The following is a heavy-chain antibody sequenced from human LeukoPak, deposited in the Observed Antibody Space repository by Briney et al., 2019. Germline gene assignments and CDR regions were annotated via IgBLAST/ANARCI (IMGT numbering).Heavy chain of an antibody. CDR2: ISSNGGST. CDR3: ARGGYGASTPYYMDV. CDR1: GFTFSNYA. Sequence: LPGGSLRLSCAASGFTFSNYAMNWVRQAPGKGLEYVSAISSNGGSTYYANSVKGRSTISRDNSKNTLYLQMGSLRAEDMAVYYCARGGYGASTPYYMDVWGKGTTVTVSS. D-gene: IGHD1-26*01. V-gene: IGHV3-64*01. J-gene: IGHJ6*03.